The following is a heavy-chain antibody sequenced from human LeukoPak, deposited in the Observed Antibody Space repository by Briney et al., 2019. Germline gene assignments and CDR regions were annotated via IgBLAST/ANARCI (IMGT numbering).Heavy chain of an antibody. CDR2: MYYSGST. J-gene: IGHJ4*02. CDR3: ATTVTTRYYFDY. Sequence: SETLSLTCTVSGGSISTSRHYWGWIRQPPGKGLEWIGSMYYSGSTYYNPSLKSRVTTYVDTYKSRFSLKLSSVTAANTAVYYCATTVTTRYYFDYWGQGALVTVSS. CDR1: GGSISTSRHY. V-gene: IGHV4-39*01. D-gene: IGHD4-17*01.